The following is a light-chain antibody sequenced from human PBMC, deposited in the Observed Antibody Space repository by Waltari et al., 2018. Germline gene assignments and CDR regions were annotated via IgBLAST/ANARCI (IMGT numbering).Light chain of an antibody. CDR1: RSISIN. Sequence: EVVMTQSPATLSVSPGGRATLSCRASRSISINLVWHQQRPGQAPRLLIYGASTRATDIPARFSGSGSGTEFTLTISSLQSEDAAVYYCQQFNDWPRTFGQGTKVEVK. CDR2: GAS. CDR3: QQFNDWPRT. V-gene: IGKV3-15*01. J-gene: IGKJ1*01.